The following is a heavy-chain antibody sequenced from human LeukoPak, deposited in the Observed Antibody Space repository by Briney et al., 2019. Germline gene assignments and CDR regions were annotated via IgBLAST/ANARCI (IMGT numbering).Heavy chain of an antibody. J-gene: IGHJ4*02. CDR2: IYYSGST. D-gene: IGHD3-22*01. Sequence: SETLSLTCTVSGGSISSSSYYWGWIRQPPGKGLEWIGSIYYSGSTYYNPSLKSRVTISVDTSKNQFSLKLSSVTAADTAVYYCARVGYYDSSGYYHYWGQGTLVTVSS. V-gene: IGHV4-39*07. CDR3: ARVGYYDSSGYYHY. CDR1: GGSISSSSYY.